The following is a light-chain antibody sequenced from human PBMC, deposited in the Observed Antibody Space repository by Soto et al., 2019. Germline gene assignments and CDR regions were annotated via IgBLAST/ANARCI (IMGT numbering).Light chain of an antibody. V-gene: IGKV3-20*01. Sequence: EIILTQSPGTLALSPGDGATLSCRASQTVNRNYLAWYHQRPGQPPRLLIYGVSNRASGVPDRFSGDGSGTEFTLTIGRLDPDDFGVYHCQQYIDSPRTFGQGTRVEVK. CDR3: QQYIDSPRT. J-gene: IGKJ1*01. CDR2: GVS. CDR1: QTVNRNY.